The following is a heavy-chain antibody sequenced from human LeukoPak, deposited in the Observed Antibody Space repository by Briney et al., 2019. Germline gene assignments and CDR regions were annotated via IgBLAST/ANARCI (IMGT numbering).Heavy chain of an antibody. CDR3: ARDTDYGDDY. J-gene: IGHJ4*02. V-gene: IGHV3-66*01. CDR1: GFTVSSNY. D-gene: IGHD4-17*01. CDR2: IYSGGST. Sequence: GGSLRLSCAASGFTVSSNYMSWVRHAPGKGLEWASVIYSGGSTYYADPVKGRFTISRDNSKNTLYLQMTSLRAEDTAVYYCARDTDYGDDYWGQGTLVTVSS.